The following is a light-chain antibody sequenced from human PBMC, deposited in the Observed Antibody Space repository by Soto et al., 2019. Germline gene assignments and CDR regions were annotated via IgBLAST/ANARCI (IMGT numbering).Light chain of an antibody. CDR1: SSDVGGYNY. V-gene: IGLV2-14*01. CDR2: DVN. Sequence: QSALTQPVSVSGSPGQSITISCTGTSSDVGGYNYVSWYQQHPGKAPKLMIYDVNNQPSGVSNRCSGSKSCNTASLTISGVQAEDEDDYYCSSYTSSSTLDVVFGGGTKLTVL. CDR3: SSYTSSSTLDVV. J-gene: IGLJ2*01.